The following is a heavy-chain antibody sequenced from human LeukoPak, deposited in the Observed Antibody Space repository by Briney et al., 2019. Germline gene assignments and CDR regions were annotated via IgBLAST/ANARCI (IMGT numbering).Heavy chain of an antibody. CDR2: ISDSGTST. J-gene: IGHJ5*02. D-gene: IGHD4-17*01. V-gene: IGHV3-23*01. CDR1: GFTFAGHG. Sequence: GGSLRLSCAASGFTFAGHGMSWVRQAPGKGLEWVSGISDSGTSTYYADSVKGRFTISRDNSKNTLYLQMNSLRSEDTAVYYCARLSSHYGDYKVDPWGQGTLVTVSS. CDR3: ARLSSHYGDYKVDP.